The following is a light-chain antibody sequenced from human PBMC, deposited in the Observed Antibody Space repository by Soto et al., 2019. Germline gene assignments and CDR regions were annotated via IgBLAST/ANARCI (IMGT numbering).Light chain of an antibody. Sequence: IQMTQSPSSLSVSVTDRVTITCRASQDIGNDLGWYQQRPGEAPELLLYAASTLRSGVPSRFSGSGSGTQFTLTINNLQPEDSATYFCLQDHDYPWTFGSGTKVEV. CDR1: QDIGND. V-gene: IGKV1-6*02. CDR2: AAS. CDR3: LQDHDYPWT. J-gene: IGKJ1*01.